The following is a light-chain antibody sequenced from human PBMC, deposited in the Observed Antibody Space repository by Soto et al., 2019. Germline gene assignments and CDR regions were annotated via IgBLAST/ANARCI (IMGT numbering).Light chain of an antibody. Sequence: QAVVTQPPSVSGAPGQRVTISCTGSSSNIGRGYDVHWYQQLPGTAPKLLIYTNSNRPSGVPDRFSGSKSGTSASLAITGLQAEDEADYYCQSYDSSLSVVFGGGTKLTVL. J-gene: IGLJ2*01. V-gene: IGLV1-40*01. CDR2: TNS. CDR3: QSYDSSLSVV. CDR1: SSNIGRGYD.